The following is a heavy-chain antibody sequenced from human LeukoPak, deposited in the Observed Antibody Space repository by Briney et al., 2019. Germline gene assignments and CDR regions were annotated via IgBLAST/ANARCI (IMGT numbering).Heavy chain of an antibody. V-gene: IGHV4-34*01. CDR2: INHSGST. J-gene: IGHJ5*02. Sequence: SETLSLTCAVYGGSFSGYYWSWIRQPPGKGLEWIGEINHSGSTDYNSSLKSRVTISVDTSKNQFSLKLSSVTAADTAVYYCARSYPGIAAAGVVSWFDPWGQGTLVTVSS. D-gene: IGHD6-13*01. CDR3: ARSYPGIAAAGVVSWFDP. CDR1: GGSFSGYY.